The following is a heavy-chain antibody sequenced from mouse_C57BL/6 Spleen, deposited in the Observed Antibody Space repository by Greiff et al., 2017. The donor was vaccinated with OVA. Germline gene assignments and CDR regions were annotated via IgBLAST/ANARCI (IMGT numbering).Heavy chain of an antibody. CDR3: AIPDYYGSSYCYWYFDV. CDR2: IHPSDSDT. V-gene: IGHV1-74*01. D-gene: IGHD1-1*01. Sequence: VQLQQPGAELVKPGASVKVSCKASGYTFTSYWMHWVKQRPGQGLEWIGRIHPSDSDTNYNQKFKGKATLTVDKSSSTAYMQLSSLTSEDSAVYYCAIPDYYGSSYCYWYFDVWGTGTTVTVSS. J-gene: IGHJ1*03. CDR1: GYTFTSYW.